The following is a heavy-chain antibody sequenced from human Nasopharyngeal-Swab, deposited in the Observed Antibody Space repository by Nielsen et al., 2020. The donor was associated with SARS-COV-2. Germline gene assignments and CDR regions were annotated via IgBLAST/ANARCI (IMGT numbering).Heavy chain of an antibody. V-gene: IGHV3-30*02. Sequence: GESLKISCAASGFTFSSYGMHWARQAPGKGLEWVAFIRYDGSNKYYADSVKGRFTISRDNSKNTLYLQMNSLRAEDTAVYYCAKDLGYCSSTSCAAGSFDYWGQGTLVTVSS. CDR1: GFTFSSYG. CDR3: AKDLGYCSSTSCAAGSFDY. CDR2: IRYDGSNK. J-gene: IGHJ4*02. D-gene: IGHD2-2*01.